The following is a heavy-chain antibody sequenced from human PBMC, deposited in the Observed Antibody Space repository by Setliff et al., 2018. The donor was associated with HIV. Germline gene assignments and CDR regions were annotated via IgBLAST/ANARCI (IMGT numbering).Heavy chain of an antibody. CDR1: GFSFSNYP. J-gene: IGHJ4*02. D-gene: IGHD1-26*01. Sequence: GESLKISCAASGFSFSNYPIYWVRQAPGKGLDFVSGIDNNGRTLYYTNSVKGRFIISRVNSRNIVYLQMGSLGREDMAVYYCARWRSGNGFNGFDYWGQGTLVTVSS. V-gene: IGHV3-64*01. CDR3: ARWRSGNGFNGFDY. CDR2: IDNNGRTL.